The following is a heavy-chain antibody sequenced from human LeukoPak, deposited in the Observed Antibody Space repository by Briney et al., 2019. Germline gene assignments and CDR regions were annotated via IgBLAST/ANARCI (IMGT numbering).Heavy chain of an antibody. CDR2: IHYSGKT. CDR3: ARVGSSSWYSTDHDAFDI. V-gene: IGHV4-38-2*02. J-gene: IGHJ3*02. Sequence: SETLSLTCTVSGYSISSGYYWGWIRQPPGKGLEWIGSIHYSGKTYHNPSLKSRVTISVDTSKNQFSLKVGSVTAADTAVYYCARVGSSSWYSTDHDAFDIWGRGTMVTVSS. D-gene: IGHD6-13*01. CDR1: GYSISSGYY.